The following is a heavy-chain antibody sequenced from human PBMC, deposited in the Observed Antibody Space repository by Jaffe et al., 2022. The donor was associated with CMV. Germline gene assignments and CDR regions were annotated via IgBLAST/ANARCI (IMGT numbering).Heavy chain of an antibody. Sequence: QVQLVQSGAEVKKPGASVKVSCKASGYTFTNYDISWVRQAPGQGLEWMGWISVYNGNTNYAQKFQGRVTMITDTSTSTAYMELGSLRSDDTAVYYCARNSPGAWVAVAAHFLSYYFDYWGQGTLVTVSS. CDR1: GYTFTNYD. CDR2: ISVYNGNT. D-gene: IGHD6-19*01. J-gene: IGHJ4*02. CDR3: ARNSPGAWVAVAAHFLSYYFDY. V-gene: IGHV1-18*01.